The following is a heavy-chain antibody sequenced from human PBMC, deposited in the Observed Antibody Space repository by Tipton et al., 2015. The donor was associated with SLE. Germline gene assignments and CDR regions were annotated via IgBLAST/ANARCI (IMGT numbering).Heavy chain of an antibody. J-gene: IGHJ4*02. CDR1: GFPFGNYA. CDR2: IGWNSGSI. Sequence: SLRLSCAASGFPFGNYAMSWVRQAPGKGLEWVSGIGWNSGSIGYADSVKGRFTISRDNAKDSLYLQMNSLRVEDTALYYCARDRGGLVDTGMIEYWGQGTLVTVSS. CDR3: ARDRGGLVDTGMIEY. V-gene: IGHV3-9*01. D-gene: IGHD5-18*01.